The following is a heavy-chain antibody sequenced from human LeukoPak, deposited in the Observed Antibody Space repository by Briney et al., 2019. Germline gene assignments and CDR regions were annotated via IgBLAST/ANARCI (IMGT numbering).Heavy chain of an antibody. Sequence: PGGSLRLSCAASGFTFSSYAMDWVRQAPGKGLEYVSAIRIDVGSTYYANSVKGRFTISRDNSKNTLYLQMGSLRAEDMAVYYCARGLGYCSSTSCYAGSDYWGQGTLVTVSS. CDR3: ARGLGYCSSTSCYAGSDY. J-gene: IGHJ4*02. CDR1: GFTFSSYA. V-gene: IGHV3-64*01. D-gene: IGHD2-2*01. CDR2: IRIDVGST.